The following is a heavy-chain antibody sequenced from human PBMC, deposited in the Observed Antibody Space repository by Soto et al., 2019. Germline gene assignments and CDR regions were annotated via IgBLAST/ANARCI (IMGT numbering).Heavy chain of an antibody. D-gene: IGHD1-26*01. Sequence: SETLSLTCAVSGYSISSSNWWGWIRQPPGKGLEWIGYIYYSGTTYYNPSLKSRVTMSVDTSKNQFSLKLTSVTAVDTAVYYCARREIPGAIDSWGQGTLLTVSS. CDR3: ARREIPGAIDS. V-gene: IGHV4-28*01. J-gene: IGHJ4*02. CDR1: GYSISSSNW. CDR2: IYYSGTT.